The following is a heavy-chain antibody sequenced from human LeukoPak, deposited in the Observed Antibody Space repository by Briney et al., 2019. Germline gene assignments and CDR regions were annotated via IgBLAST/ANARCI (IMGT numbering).Heavy chain of an antibody. CDR2: IIPIFGTA. D-gene: IGHD3-22*01. CDR3: ARKTSENYYDSSGPFDY. J-gene: IGHJ4*02. CDR1: GGTFSSYA. Sequence: GASVKVSCKASGGTFSSYAISWVRQAPGQGLEWMGGIIPIFGTANYAQKFQGRVTITADESTSTAYMELSSLRSEDTAVYYCARKTSENYYDSSGPFDYWGQGTLVTVSS. V-gene: IGHV1-69*13.